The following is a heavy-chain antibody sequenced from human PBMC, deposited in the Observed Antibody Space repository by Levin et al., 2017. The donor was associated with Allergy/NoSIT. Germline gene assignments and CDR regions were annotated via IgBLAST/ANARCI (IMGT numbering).Heavy chain of an antibody. D-gene: IGHD2-15*01. Sequence: SQTLSLTCDIFGDSVSRNTAVWNWIRQSPSRGLEWLGRTYYRSKWRHDYAESVNSRIVINPDTSKNQFSLQLNSVTPEDTGLYFCARPSDSVNDAFDIWGQGTMVTVSS. J-gene: IGHJ3*02. CDR3: ARPSDSVNDAFDI. V-gene: IGHV6-1*01. CDR1: GDSVSRNTAV. CDR2: TYYRSKWRH.